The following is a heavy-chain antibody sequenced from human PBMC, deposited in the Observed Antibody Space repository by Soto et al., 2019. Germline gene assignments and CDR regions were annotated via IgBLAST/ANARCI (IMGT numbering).Heavy chain of an antibody. Sequence: GGSLRLSCAASGFTFSSYSMNWVRQAPGKGLEWVSSISSSSSYIYYADSVKGRLTISRDNAKNSLYLQMNRLRAEDTAVYYCARDRWELPAHYYYYYGMDVWGQGTTVTVSS. V-gene: IGHV3-21*01. CDR2: ISSSSSYI. CDR3: ARDRWELPAHYYYYYGMDV. D-gene: IGHD1-26*01. J-gene: IGHJ6*02. CDR1: GFTFSSYS.